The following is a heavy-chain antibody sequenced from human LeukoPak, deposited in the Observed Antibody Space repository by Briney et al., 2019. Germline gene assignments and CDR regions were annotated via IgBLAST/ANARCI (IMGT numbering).Heavy chain of an antibody. CDR1: GYRFSSYW. CDR3: ARTDLVNGYNHFDY. V-gene: IGHV5-51*01. D-gene: IGHD5-12*01. CDR2: IYAGDSDT. J-gene: IGHJ4*02. Sequence: GESLKISCKGSGYRFSSYWIGWVRQMPGKGLEWMGIIYAGDSDTRYSPSFQGQVTISADKSINTAYLQWSSLKASDTAMYYCARTDLVNGYNHFDYWGQGTLVTVSS.